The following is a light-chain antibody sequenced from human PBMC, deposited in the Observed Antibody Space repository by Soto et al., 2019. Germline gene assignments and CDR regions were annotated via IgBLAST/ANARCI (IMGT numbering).Light chain of an antibody. CDR1: QSVSNDY. CDR2: GAF. Sequence: EIVLTQSPGTLSLSPGERATLSCRASQSVSNDYLAWYQQKPGQAPSLLIYGAFHRATGIPDRFSGTGSGTDFALTISRLEPEDFAVYYCRQYGGAPYAFGQGIKLDIK. V-gene: IGKV3-20*01. J-gene: IGKJ2*01. CDR3: RQYGGAPYA.